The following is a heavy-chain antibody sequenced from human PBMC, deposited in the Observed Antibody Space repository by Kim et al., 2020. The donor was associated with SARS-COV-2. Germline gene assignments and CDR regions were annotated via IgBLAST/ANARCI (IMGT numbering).Heavy chain of an antibody. V-gene: IGHV3-53*01. CDR1: GFTVSSNY. Sequence: GGSLRLSCAASGFTVSSNYMSWVRQAPGKGLEWVSVIYSGGSTYYADSVKGRFTISRDNSKNTLYLQMNSLRAEDTAVYYCARDVTGFRDYYDSSGYYEGGWGQGTLVTVSS. D-gene: IGHD3-22*01. J-gene: IGHJ4*02. CDR2: IYSGGST. CDR3: ARDVTGFRDYYDSSGYYEGG.